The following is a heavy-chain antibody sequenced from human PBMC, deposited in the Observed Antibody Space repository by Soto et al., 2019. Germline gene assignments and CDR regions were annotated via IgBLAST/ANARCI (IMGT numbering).Heavy chain of an antibody. CDR2: ISLYSDGT. J-gene: IGHJ6*02. Sequence: QVQLVQSGGEVKRPGASVKVSCKTSGYTFSNYGITWVRQAPGQPLEWLGWISLYSDGTNYAQKFQGRVSMTTDTSTTTAYMELRSLRSDDTAVYYCARDKPQQIVGYNYYYGLDVWGQGTTVTVSS. CDR1: GYTFSNYG. V-gene: IGHV1-18*01. D-gene: IGHD6-6*01. CDR3: ARDKPQQIVGYNYYYGLDV.